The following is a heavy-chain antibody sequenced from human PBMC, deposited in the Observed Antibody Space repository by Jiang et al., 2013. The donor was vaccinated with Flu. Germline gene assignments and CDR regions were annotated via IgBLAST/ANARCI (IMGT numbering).Heavy chain of an antibody. Sequence: LLKPSETLSLTCTVSGGSISSYYWSWIRQPPGKGLEWIRYIYYSGSTNYNPSLKSRVTISVDTSKNQFSLKLSSVTAADTAVYYCARDQTEPKRAFGVVIIGGMDVWGQGTTVTVSS. CDR1: GGSISSYY. CDR3: ARDQTEPKRAFGVVIIGGMDV. J-gene: IGHJ6*02. V-gene: IGHV4-59*01. CDR2: IYYSGST. D-gene: IGHD3-3*01.